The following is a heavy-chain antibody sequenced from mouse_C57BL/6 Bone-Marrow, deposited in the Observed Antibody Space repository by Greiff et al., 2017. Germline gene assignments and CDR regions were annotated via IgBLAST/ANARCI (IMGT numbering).Heavy chain of an antibody. CDR3: ARRDYSNYEGAMDY. D-gene: IGHD2-5*01. CDR2: ISSGGSYT. CDR1: GFTFSSYG. Sequence: EVKLVESGGDLVKPGGSLKLSCAASGFTFSSYGMSWVRQTPDKRLEWVATISSGGSYTYYPDSVKGRFTISRDNAKNTLYLQMSSLKSEDAAMYYCARRDYSNYEGAMDYWGQGPLVTVSS. J-gene: IGHJ4*01. V-gene: IGHV5-6*02.